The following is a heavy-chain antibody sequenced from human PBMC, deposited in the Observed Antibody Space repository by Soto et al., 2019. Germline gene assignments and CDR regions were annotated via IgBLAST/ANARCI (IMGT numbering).Heavy chain of an antibody. CDR3: ARDVADYYGSGSYRPHDAFDI. Sequence: GASVKVSCKASGYTFTSYGISWVRQAPGQGLEWMGWISAYNGNTNYAQKLQGRVTMTTDTSTSTAYMELRSLRSDDTAVYYCARDVADYYGSGSYRPHDAFDIWGQGTMVTVSS. CDR2: ISAYNGNT. J-gene: IGHJ3*02. V-gene: IGHV1-18*01. CDR1: GYTFTSYG. D-gene: IGHD3-10*01.